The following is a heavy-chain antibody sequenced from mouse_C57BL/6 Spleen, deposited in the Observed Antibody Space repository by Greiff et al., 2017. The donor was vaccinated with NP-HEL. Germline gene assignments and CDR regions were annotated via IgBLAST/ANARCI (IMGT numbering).Heavy chain of an antibody. V-gene: IGHV1-84*01. CDR2: IYPGSGNT. CDR3: ASLAWFAY. CDR1: GYTFTDSY. J-gene: IGHJ3*01. Sequence: QVQLQQSGPELVKPGASVKISCKASGYTFTDSYLNWVKPWPGPGLVWIGWIYPGSGNTKYNEKFKGKATLTVDTSSSTAYMQLSSLTSEDSAVYFCASLAWFAYWGQGTLVTVSA.